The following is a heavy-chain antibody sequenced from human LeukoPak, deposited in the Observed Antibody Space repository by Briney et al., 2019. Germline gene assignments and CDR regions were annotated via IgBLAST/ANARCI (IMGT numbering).Heavy chain of an antibody. CDR1: GFTFGDYA. V-gene: IGHV3-49*04. J-gene: IGHJ4*02. Sequence: GGSLRLSCTASGFTFGDYAMSWVRQAPGKGLEWVSFTRSRIYGGAPEYAASVRDRFFVSRDDSEGVAYLQMNNLKSEDTGVYYCARGQTVTGAKYYFDFWSPGTLVTVSS. CDR2: TRSRIYGGAP. CDR3: ARGQTVTGAKYYFDF. D-gene: IGHD2/OR15-2a*01.